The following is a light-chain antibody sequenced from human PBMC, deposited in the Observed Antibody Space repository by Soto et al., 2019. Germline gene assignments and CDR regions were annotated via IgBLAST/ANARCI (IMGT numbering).Light chain of an antibody. CDR1: QDISNY. CDR3: QQYYNGSFA. Sequence: DLQMTQAPSALFSSVVDRVTITCQASQDISNYLNWYQQKPGKAPKLLIYDASNLETGVPSRFTGSGFGTDFTFTINSRQPEDIATDYCQQYYNGSFAFGPGPKVDI. V-gene: IGKV1-33*01. CDR2: DAS. J-gene: IGKJ3*01.